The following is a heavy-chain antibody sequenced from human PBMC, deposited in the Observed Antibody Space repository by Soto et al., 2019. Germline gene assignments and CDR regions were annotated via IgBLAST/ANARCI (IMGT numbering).Heavy chain of an antibody. CDR2: ISFDGSDK. V-gene: IGHV3-30*18. CDR1: GFTFSSYG. Sequence: QVQLVESGGGVVQPGRSLRLSCAASGFTFSSYGMHWVRQAPGKGLEWVAVISFDGSDKYYTDSVKGRFAISRDNSKSTLYLQMNSLRGDDTAVYYCAKAAGSYFVIPDSWGQGTLVTVS. J-gene: IGHJ5*01. D-gene: IGHD1-26*01. CDR3: AKAAGSYFVIPDS.